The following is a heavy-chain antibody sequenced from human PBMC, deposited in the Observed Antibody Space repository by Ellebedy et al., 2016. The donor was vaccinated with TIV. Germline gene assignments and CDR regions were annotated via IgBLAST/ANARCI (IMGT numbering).Heavy chain of an antibody. CDR3: AKETYYDFWSGPYYFDY. CDR2: IIPIFGTA. J-gene: IGHJ4*02. V-gene: IGHV1-69*13. CDR1: SYIHTNYG. Sequence: SVKVSXKASSYIHTNYGISWVRQAPGQGLEWMGGIIPIFGTANYAQKFQGRVTITADESTSTAYMELSSLRSEDTAVYYCAKETYYDFWSGPYYFDYWGQGTLVTVSS. D-gene: IGHD3-3*01.